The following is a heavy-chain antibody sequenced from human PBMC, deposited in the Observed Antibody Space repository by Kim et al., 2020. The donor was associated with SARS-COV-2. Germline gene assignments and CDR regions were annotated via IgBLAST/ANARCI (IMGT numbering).Heavy chain of an antibody. D-gene: IGHD3-3*01. CDR3: ARDRDATGSIYDF. J-gene: IGHJ4*02. V-gene: IGHV3-30*15. Sequence: YADSVKGRFTISRDNSKNTLYLQMSSLRGEDTAIYYCARDRDATGSIYDFWGQGTLVTVSS.